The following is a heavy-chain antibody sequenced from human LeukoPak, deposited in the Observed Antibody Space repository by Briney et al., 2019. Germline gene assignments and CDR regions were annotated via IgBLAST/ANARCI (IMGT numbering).Heavy chain of an antibody. V-gene: IGHV4-30-4*01. D-gene: IGHD2-15*01. CDR1: GDSISSGNHY. CDR3: ARTYCGAGTRFGGFDY. CDR2: VHYSGTA. J-gene: IGHJ4*02. Sequence: SETLSLTCTVSGDSISSGNHYWSWIRQPPGKGLEWIGYVHYSGTAYYNPSLRSRVSVSVDTSKNQFSLKLSSVSAADTALYYCARTYCGAGTRFGGFDYWGQGTLVSVSS.